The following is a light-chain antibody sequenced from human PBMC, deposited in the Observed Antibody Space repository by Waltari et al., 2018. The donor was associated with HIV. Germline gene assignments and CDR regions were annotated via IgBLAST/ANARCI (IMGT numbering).Light chain of an antibody. J-gene: IGKJ1*01. CDR2: DAS. Sequence: EVVLTQSPSTLSVSLGEGASLSCRASQTVNNNVAWYQQRPGQAPRLLIYDASRRATAIPDRFSGSGSGTEFNLTISSLQSEDLALYVCQQYKKWPETFGLGTKVEIK. CDR1: QTVNNN. CDR3: QQYKKWPET. V-gene: IGKV3D-15*01.